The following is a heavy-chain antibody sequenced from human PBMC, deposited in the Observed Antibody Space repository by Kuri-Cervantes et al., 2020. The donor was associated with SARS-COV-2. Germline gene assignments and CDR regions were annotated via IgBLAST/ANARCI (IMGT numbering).Heavy chain of an antibody. D-gene: IGHD1-26*01. V-gene: IGHV1-69*10. CDR2: IIPILGIA. J-gene: IGHJ4*02. CDR3: TTDVEELLLYYYFNY. CDR1: GGTFSSYA. Sequence: SVKVSCKASGGTFSSYAISWVRQAPGQGLEWMGGIIPILGIANYAQKFQGRVTITADKSTSTAYMELSSLKTEDTAVYYCTTDVEELLLYYYFNYWGQGTLVTVSS.